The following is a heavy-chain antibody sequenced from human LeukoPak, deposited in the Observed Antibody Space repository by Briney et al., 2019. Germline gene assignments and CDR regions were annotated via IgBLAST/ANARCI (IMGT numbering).Heavy chain of an antibody. CDR2: ISNSGNTK. D-gene: IGHD6-19*01. CDR3: ARDQRGIAVFATGWFDP. J-gene: IGHJ5*02. CDR1: GSTFSDYY. V-gene: IGHV3-11*04. Sequence: PGGSLRLSCAVSGSTFSDYYMSWIRQAPGRGLEWVSYISNSGNTKYYADSVKGRFTISRDNAKNSLYLQMNSLRAEDTAVYYCARDQRGIAVFATGWFDPWGQGTLVTVSS.